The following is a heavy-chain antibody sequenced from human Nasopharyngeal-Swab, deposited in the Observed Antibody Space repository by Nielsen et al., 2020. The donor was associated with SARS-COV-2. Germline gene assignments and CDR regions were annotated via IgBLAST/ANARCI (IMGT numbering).Heavy chain of an antibody. V-gene: IGHV2-70*11. CDR2: IDWDDDK. CDR3: ARTRGYSYGFDY. Sequence: SGSTLVKPTQTLTLACTFSGFSLSNSGMCVSWIRQPPGKALEWLARIDWDDDKYYSTSLKTRLTISKDTSKNQVVLTMTNMDPVDTATYSCARTRGYSYGFDYWGQGTLVTVSS. D-gene: IGHD5-18*01. CDR1: GFSLSNSGMC. J-gene: IGHJ4*02.